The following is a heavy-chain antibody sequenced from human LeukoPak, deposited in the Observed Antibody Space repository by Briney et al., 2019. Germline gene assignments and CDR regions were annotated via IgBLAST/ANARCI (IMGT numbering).Heavy chain of an antibody. D-gene: IGHD2-15*01. CDR2: ISAYNGNT. Sequence: ASVKVSCKASGYTFTSYGISWVRQAPGQGLEWMGWISAYNGNTNYAQKLQGRVTTTTDTSTSTAYMELRSLRSDDTAVYYCARVRTHCSGGSCYSYWFDPWGQGTLVTVSS. V-gene: IGHV1-18*01. J-gene: IGHJ5*02. CDR3: ARVRTHCSGGSCYSYWFDP. CDR1: GYTFTSYG.